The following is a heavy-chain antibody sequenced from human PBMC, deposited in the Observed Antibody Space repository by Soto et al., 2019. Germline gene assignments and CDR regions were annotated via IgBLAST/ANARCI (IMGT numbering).Heavy chain of an antibody. V-gene: IGHV3-7*03. CDR2: IKEDGSEK. D-gene: IGHD4-17*01. J-gene: IGHJ4*02. Sequence: LTLSCVASGFTFSHYWMSWFRQDPVKGLEWVANIKEDGSEKYYMDSVKGRFTISRDNAKNSLYLQMNSLRAEDTAVYYCASHPPRGDYKKYATTYWGQGTMVTVSS. CDR3: ASHPPRGDYKKYATTY. CDR1: GFTFSHYW.